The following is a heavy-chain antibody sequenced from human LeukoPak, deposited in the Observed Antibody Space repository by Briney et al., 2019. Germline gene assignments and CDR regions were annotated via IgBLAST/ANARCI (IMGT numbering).Heavy chain of an antibody. CDR3: ARGGGYCSSPSCFPLDY. J-gene: IGHJ4*02. Sequence: ASVKVSCKASGYTFTGYYMHWVRQAPGQGLEWMGWINPNSGGTNYAQKFQGRVTMTRGTSISTAYMELSRLRSDDTAVYYCARGGGYCSSPSCFPLDYWGQGPLVTVSS. CDR2: INPNSGGT. D-gene: IGHD2-2*01. V-gene: IGHV1-2*02. CDR1: GYTFTGYY.